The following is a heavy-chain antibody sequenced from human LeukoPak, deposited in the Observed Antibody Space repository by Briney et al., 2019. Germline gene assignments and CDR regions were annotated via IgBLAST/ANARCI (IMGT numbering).Heavy chain of an antibody. CDR1: GYTFTSYA. D-gene: IGHD6-19*01. J-gene: IGHJ1*01. CDR3: ARSIAVAGIVIGYFQH. V-gene: IGHV1-3*01. CDR2: INAGNGNT. Sequence: GASVKVSCKASGYTFTSYAMHWVRQAPGQRLEWMGWINAGNGNTKYSQKFQGRVTITRDTSASTAYMELSSLRSEDTAVYYCARSIAVAGIVIGYFQHWGQGTLVTVSS.